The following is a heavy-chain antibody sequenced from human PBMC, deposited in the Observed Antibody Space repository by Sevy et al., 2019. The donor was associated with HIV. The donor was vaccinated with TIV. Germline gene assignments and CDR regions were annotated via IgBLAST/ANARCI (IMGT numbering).Heavy chain of an antibody. D-gene: IGHD6-13*01. Sequence: GGSLRLSCAASGFTFSSYSMNWVRQAPGKGLEWVSSISSSSSYIYYADSVKGRFTISRDNAKNSLNLQMNSLRAEDTAVYYCARGYSSSWGSGYYFDYWGQGTLVTVSS. CDR2: ISSSSSYI. CDR1: GFTFSSYS. V-gene: IGHV3-21*01. CDR3: ARGYSSSWGSGYYFDY. J-gene: IGHJ4*02.